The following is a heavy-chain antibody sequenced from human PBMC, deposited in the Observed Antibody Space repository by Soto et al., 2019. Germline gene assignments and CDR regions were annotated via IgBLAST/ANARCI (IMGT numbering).Heavy chain of an antibody. J-gene: IGHJ4*02. CDR2: ITDTGGHA. D-gene: IGHD3-10*01. Sequence: GGSLRLPWVASGLTFGSRAMSWVRQGPGGGLQWVSTITDTGGHAKYADSVRGRFVISRDNSKNTLYLQMTSLTAEDSAMNFCARGSTDSYPGSRIFDFWGRGTLVTVSS. CDR3: ARGSTDSYPGSRIFDF. V-gene: IGHV3-23*01. CDR1: GLTFGSRA.